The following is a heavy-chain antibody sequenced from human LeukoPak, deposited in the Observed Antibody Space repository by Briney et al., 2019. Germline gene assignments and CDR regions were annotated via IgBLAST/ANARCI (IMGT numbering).Heavy chain of an antibody. Sequence: GGSLRLSCAASGFTFSSYGMHWVRQAPGKGLEWVAVIWYDGSNKYYADSVKGRFTISRDNSKNTLYLQMNSLRAEDTAVYYCARGAYVIPYYFDYWGQGTLVTVSS. J-gene: IGHJ4*02. CDR1: GFTFSSYG. D-gene: IGHD2-21*01. V-gene: IGHV3-33*01. CDR2: IWYDGSNK. CDR3: ARGAYVIPYYFDY.